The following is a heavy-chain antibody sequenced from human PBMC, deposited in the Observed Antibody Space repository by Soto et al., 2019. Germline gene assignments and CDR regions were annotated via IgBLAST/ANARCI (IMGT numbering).Heavy chain of an antibody. J-gene: IGHJ4*02. CDR3: ATAKLLLPWLFDY. CDR2: IYSGGST. Sequence: GGSLRLSCAAPGFTVSSNYMTWVRPAPGKGLEWVSVIYSGGSTNYADSVKGRFTISRDDSKNTLFLQMNSLRAEDTAVYYCATAKLLLPWLFDYWGQGTLVTVSS. D-gene: IGHD2-15*01. V-gene: IGHV3-66*01. CDR1: GFTVSSNY.